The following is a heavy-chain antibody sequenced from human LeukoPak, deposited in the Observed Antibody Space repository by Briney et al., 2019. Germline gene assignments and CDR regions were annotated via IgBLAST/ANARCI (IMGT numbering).Heavy chain of an antibody. CDR2: ISTTGST. Sequence: SETLSLTCTVSGGSISSYYWSWFRQSAGKGLEWIGRISTTGSTNYNPSLKSRVTMSLDTSKNQFSLRVSSVTAADTAVYYCAGAPNTYYFDCWGQGTLVTVSS. V-gene: IGHV4-4*07. CDR3: AGAPNTYYFDC. CDR1: GGSISSYY. D-gene: IGHD2-8*01. J-gene: IGHJ4*02.